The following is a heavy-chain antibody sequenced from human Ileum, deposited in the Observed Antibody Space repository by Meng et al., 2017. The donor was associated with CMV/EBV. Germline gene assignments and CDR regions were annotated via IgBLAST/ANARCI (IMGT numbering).Heavy chain of an antibody. J-gene: IGHJ4*02. CDR3: SIDTSGYHYKY. CDR1: GYTFTSYA. D-gene: IGHD3-22*01. CDR2: INTANGNT. Sequence: QVQLVQSGAEVEKPGASVKVSCKASGYTFTSYAIHWVRQASGQRPEWMGWINTANGNTKYSQKFQGGVTTTRDTSASTAYMELNSLRSEDTAVYYCSIDTSGYHYKYWGQGTLVTVSS. V-gene: IGHV1-3*04.